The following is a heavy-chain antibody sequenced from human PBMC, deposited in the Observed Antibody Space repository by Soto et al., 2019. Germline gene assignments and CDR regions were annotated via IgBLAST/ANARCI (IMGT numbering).Heavy chain of an antibody. CDR2: IYYSGST. D-gene: IGHD2-2*01. CDR1: GGSISSSSYY. V-gene: IGHV4-39*02. J-gene: IGHJ6*03. Sequence: QLQLQESGPGLVKPSETLSLTCTVSGGSISSSSYYWGWIRQPPGKGLEWIGSIYYSGSTYYNPSLKSRVTLSVDTSKNQFSLKLSPVTAADTAVYYCAREYCSSTSCYYPVYYYYYMDVWGKGTTVTVSS. CDR3: AREYCSSTSCYYPVYYYYYMDV.